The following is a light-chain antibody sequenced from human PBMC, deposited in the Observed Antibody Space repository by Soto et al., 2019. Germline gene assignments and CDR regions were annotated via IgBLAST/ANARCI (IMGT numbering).Light chain of an antibody. CDR3: QQYDGYPWT. J-gene: IGKJ1*01. Sequence: QVSQAPSTLSGSMGDRGTITCRASQTISSWLAWYQQKPGKAPKLLIYKASTLKSGVPSRFSGSGSGTEFTLTISSLQPDDFATYYCQQYDGYPWTFGQGTKVDI. CDR1: QTISSW. V-gene: IGKV1-5*03. CDR2: KAS.